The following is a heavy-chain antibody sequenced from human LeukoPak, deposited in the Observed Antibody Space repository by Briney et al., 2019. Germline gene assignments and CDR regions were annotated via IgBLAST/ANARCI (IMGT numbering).Heavy chain of an antibody. CDR1: GFXFSSYA. Sequence: PGGSLRLSCAASGFXFSSYAIGWVRQAPGKGLKWVSAITGEGGDTYYADSVKGRFTISKDTSKNTLYLQMNSLLSDDTAMYYCAKGSSDGRPYYFDYWAQGALVTVSS. CDR2: ITGEGGDT. V-gene: IGHV3-23*01. D-gene: IGHD5-24*01. J-gene: IGHJ4*02. CDR3: AKGSSDGRPYYFDY.